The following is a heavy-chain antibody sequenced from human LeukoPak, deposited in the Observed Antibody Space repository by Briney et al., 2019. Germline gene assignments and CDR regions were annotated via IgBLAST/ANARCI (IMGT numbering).Heavy chain of an antibody. CDR2: ISVRSNYR. V-gene: IGHV3-21*01. CDR3: VRLRRNNDRSGYYYYYDY. Sequence: GGSLTLSCAASGYTFSDFTVNWVRQAPGKGLEWVSSISVRSNYRYYADSVRGRFTISRDDARDSLFLQMNSLRAEDTAVYFCVRLRRNNDRSGYYYYYDYWGQGTLVTVSS. J-gene: IGHJ4*02. CDR1: GYTFSDFT. D-gene: IGHD3-22*01.